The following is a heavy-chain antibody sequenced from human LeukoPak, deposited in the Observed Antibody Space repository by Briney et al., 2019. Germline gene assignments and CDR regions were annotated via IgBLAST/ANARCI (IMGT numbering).Heavy chain of an antibody. CDR3: ARYDVPYSA. V-gene: IGHV4-61*05. CDR1: GGSISSSSYY. Sequence: PSETLSLTCTVSGGSISSSSYYWGWIRQPPGKGLEWIGYIYYSGGTKYNPSLNSRGTISIDTSNNQFSLKLNSATAADTAVYYCARYDVPYSAWGQGTLVTVSS. D-gene: IGHD2-15*01. CDR2: IYYSGGT. J-gene: IGHJ5*02.